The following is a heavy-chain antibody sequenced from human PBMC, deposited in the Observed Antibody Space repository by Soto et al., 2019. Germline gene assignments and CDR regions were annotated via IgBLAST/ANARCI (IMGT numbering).Heavy chain of an antibody. CDR2: ISGSGGST. V-gene: IGHV3-23*01. D-gene: IGHD3-3*02. Sequence: GGSLRLSCAASGFTFSSYAMNWVRQAPGKGLEWVSAISGSGGSTYYADSVKGRFTISRDNSKNSLYLQMNSLRAEDTAGYCCARAGAFTRYGMDVWGQGTTVTVSS. CDR1: GFTFSSYA. CDR3: ARAGAFTRYGMDV. J-gene: IGHJ6*02.